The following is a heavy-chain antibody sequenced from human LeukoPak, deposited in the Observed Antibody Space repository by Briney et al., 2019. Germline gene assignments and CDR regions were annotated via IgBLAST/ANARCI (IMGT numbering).Heavy chain of an antibody. J-gene: IGHJ6*02. Sequence: ASVKVSCKASGYIFTTYAITWVRQAPGQGLEWMGGISAFNGNANYAQKFQGRVTLTTDTSTRTAYMELRSLRSDDTAVYFCAREFKPPGMSMIADFYGMDVWGQGTTVTVSS. CDR3: AREFKPPGMSMIADFYGMDV. CDR1: GYIFTTYA. CDR2: ISAFNGNA. V-gene: IGHV1-18*01. D-gene: IGHD3-22*01.